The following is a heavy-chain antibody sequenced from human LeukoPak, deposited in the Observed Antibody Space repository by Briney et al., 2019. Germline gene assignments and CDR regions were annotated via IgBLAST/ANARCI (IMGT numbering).Heavy chain of an antibody. CDR3: ARAVTGTSWFRY. J-gene: IGHJ4*02. CDR1: GGSFSGYY. Sequence: SETLSLTCAVYGGSFSGYYWSWIRQPPGKGLEWIGEINHSGSTNYNPSLKSRGTISVDTSKNQFSLKLSSVTAADTAVYYCARAVTGTSWFRYWGQGTLVTVSS. CDR2: INHSGST. D-gene: IGHD1-20*01. V-gene: IGHV4-34*01.